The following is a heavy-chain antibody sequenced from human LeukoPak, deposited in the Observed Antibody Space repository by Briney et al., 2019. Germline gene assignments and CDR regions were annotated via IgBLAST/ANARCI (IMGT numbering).Heavy chain of an antibody. CDR2: IIPIFGTA. CDR1: GGTFSSYA. D-gene: IGHD2-2*01. V-gene: IGHV1-69*13. Sequence: SVKVSCKASGGTFSSYAISWVRQAPGQGLEWMGGIIPIFGTANYAQKFQGRVTITADESTSTAYMELSGLRSEDTAVYYCARDQSSTSCYDCRWFDPWGQGTLVTVSS. J-gene: IGHJ5*02. CDR3: ARDQSSTSCYDCRWFDP.